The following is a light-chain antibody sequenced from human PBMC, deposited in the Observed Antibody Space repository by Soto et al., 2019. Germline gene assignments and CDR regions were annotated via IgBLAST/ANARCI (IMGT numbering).Light chain of an antibody. V-gene: IGLV2-8*01. J-gene: IGLJ2*01. Sequence: QSALTQPPSASGSPGQSVTISCTGTSSDVGDYNHVSWYQQHPGKAPKLMIYEVSKRPSGVPDRFSGSKSGNTASLTVSGLQAEDEADYYCSSYASSNHLVVGGGTKVTVL. CDR2: EVS. CDR1: SSDVGDYNH. CDR3: SSYASSNHLV.